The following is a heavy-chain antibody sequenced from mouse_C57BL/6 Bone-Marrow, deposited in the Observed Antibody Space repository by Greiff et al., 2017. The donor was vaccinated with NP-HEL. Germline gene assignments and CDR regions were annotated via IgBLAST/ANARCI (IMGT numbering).Heavy chain of an antibody. CDR3: ARSRNHSIAY. V-gene: IGHV1-39*01. J-gene: IGHJ3*01. CDR2: INPNYGTT. D-gene: IGHD2-1*01. Sequence: SGPELVKPGASVKISCKASGYSFTDYNMNWVKQSNGKSLEWIGVINPNYGTTRYTQKFKGKATLTVDQSSSTAYLQLNRLTSEDSAVYYCARSRNHSIAYWGQGTLVTVSA. CDR1: GYSFTDYN.